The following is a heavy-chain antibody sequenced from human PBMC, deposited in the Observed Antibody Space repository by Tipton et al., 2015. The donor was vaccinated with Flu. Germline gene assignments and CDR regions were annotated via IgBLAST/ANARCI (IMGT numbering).Heavy chain of an antibody. Sequence: SLRLSCAASGFTFDDYAMQWVRQAPGKGLEWVSSISWNSGSIGYAASVKGRFTISRDNAKNSLYLQMNSLRTEDTALYYCAKDYYRYCSPLATFDIWGQGTMVAVSS. CDR3: AKDYYRYCSPLATFDI. D-gene: IGHD6-13*01. CDR1: GFTFDDYA. V-gene: IGHV3-9*01. J-gene: IGHJ3*02. CDR2: ISWNSGSI.